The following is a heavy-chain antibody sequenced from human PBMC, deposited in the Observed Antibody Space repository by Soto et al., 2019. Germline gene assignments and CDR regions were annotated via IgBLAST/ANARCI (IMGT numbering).Heavy chain of an antibody. CDR2: VHYSGST. CDR3: ASFSGATYGDYGGGINY. Sequence: KTSETLSLTCTVSGGSISGSSYYWCWIRQPPGKGLECIGSVHYSGSTDYNPSLKSRVTISVDTSKNQSSLKLTSVTAADTAVYFCASFSGATYGDYGGGINYWGQGTLVTVSS. CDR1: GGSISGSSYY. J-gene: IGHJ4*02. D-gene: IGHD4-17*01. V-gene: IGHV4-39*01.